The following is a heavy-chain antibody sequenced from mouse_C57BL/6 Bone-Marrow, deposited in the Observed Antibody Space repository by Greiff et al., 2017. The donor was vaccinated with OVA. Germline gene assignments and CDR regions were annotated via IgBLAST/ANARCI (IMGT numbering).Heavy chain of an antibody. Sequence: VQLQQSGAELARPGASVTLSCKASGYTFTSYGISWVKQRTGQGLEWIGEIYPRSGNTYYNEKFKGKATLTADKSSSTAYMELRSLTSEDSAVYFCARRVTGTSWFAYWGQGTLGTVSA. CDR3: ARRVTGTSWFAY. CDR2: IYPRSGNT. V-gene: IGHV1-81*01. J-gene: IGHJ3*01. D-gene: IGHD4-1*01. CDR1: GYTFTSYG.